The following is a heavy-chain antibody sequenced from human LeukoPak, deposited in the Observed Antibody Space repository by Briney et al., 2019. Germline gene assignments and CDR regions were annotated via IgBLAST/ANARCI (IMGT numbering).Heavy chain of an antibody. CDR1: GGSIISYY. D-gene: IGHD6-13*01. J-gene: IGHJ5*02. V-gene: IGHV4-59*01. Sequence: SATLSLPCTVSGGSIISYYWSWSRQPPGKGLERIGYIYYSGSTNYNHSLKSRVTISVDTSKNQFSLKLSSVTAADTAVYYCARDTYSSSWYGSGWRGGIDPWGQGTLVTVSS. CDR3: ARDTYSSSWYGSGWRGGIDP. CDR2: IYYSGST.